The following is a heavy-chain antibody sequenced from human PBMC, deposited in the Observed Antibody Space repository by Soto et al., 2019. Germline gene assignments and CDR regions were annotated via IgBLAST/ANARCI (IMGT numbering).Heavy chain of an antibody. V-gene: IGHV3-23*01. CDR1: GFTFSSYA. CDR2: ISGSAATT. J-gene: IGHJ4*02. D-gene: IGHD3-22*01. Sequence: EVQLLESGGGLVQPGGSLRLSCAASGFTFSSYAMNWVRQAPGKGLEWVSAISGSAATTHFADSVKGRFTISRDNSKNTLYLQMNSLRAEDTAVYYCARVRSYYDSSGSYSPHYWGQGTLVTFSS. CDR3: ARVRSYYDSSGSYSPHY.